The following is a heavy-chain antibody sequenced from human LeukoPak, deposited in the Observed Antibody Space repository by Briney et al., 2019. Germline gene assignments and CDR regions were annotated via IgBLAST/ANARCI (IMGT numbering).Heavy chain of an antibody. V-gene: IGHV4-59*01. D-gene: IGHD3-10*01. CDR2: IFYNGNT. CDR3: ARDGRRLWFGELLPFDY. Sequence: SETLSLTCTVSDGSMSPYYWSWIRQSPGKGLEWIAYIFYNGNTKYNPSLWSRVTISIDTSRNQVFLNLNSVTAADTAVYYCARDGRRLWFGELLPFDYWGQGALVTVSS. J-gene: IGHJ4*02. CDR1: DGSMSPYY.